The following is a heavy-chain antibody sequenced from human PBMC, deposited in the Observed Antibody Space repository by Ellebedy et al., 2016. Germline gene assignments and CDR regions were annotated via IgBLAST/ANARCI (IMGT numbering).Heavy chain of an antibody. V-gene: IGHV3-11*05. Sequence: GGSLRLXXAASGFTFSDYYMTWIRQAPGKGLEWVSYISSSYSNTNYADSVKGRFTISRDNAKNSLYLQMNSLRAEDTAVYYCARVILAPAGTGLRYFDYWGQGILVTVSS. J-gene: IGHJ4*02. D-gene: IGHD6-13*01. CDR3: ARVILAPAGTGLRYFDY. CDR2: ISSSYSNT. CDR1: GFTFSDYY.